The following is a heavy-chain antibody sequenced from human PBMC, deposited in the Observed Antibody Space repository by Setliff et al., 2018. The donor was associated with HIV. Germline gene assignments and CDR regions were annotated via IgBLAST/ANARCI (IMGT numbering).Heavy chain of an antibody. Sequence: GGSLRLSCAASGFTFSFHAMTWVRQAPGKGLEWVSGISGSGDSTYYAESVKGRFTISRDNAKNSLYLQMNSLRAEDTAVYYCAKEPSSCSAPRPSLCGYFDSWGQGTQVTVSS. D-gene: IGHD2-21*01. CDR3: AKEPSSCSAPRPSLCGYFDS. CDR2: ISGSGDST. V-gene: IGHV3-23*01. J-gene: IGHJ4*01. CDR1: GFTFSFHA.